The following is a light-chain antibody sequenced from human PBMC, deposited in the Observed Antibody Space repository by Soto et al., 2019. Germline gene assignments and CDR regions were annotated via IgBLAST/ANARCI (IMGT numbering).Light chain of an antibody. Sequence: EIVLTQSPGTLSLSPGERATLSCGASHFVITKSLAWYQQKPGQAPRLLIYGASNRATDIPDRFSGSGSGTEFTLTISRLEPEDFAVYYCQQYGTSQWTFGQGTKVEIK. CDR1: HFVITKS. J-gene: IGKJ1*01. V-gene: IGKV3-20*01. CDR3: QQYGTSQWT. CDR2: GAS.